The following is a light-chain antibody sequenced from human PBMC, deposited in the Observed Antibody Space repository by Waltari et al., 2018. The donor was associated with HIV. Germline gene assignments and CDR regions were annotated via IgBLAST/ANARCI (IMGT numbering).Light chain of an antibody. Sequence: DVVMPQPPLSPPVTLAQQASISCRSSQSLVYREGNTYLIWFQQRPGQSPRRLIYKVSNRDSGVPDRFSGSGSGTDFTLKSSRVEAEDVGVYYCMQGTHWPYTFGQGTKLKIK. CDR1: QSLVYREGNTY. V-gene: IGKV2-30*01. CDR2: KVS. CDR3: MQGTHWPYT. J-gene: IGKJ2*01.